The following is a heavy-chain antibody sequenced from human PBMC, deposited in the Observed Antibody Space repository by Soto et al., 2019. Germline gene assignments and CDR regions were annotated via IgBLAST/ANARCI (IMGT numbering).Heavy chain of an antibody. D-gene: IGHD2-2*01. J-gene: IGHJ4*02. CDR3: ARDVLDCSSTSCYDY. CDR2: IIPILGIA. CDR1: GGTFSSYT. V-gene: IGHV1-69*08. Sequence: QVQLVQSGAEVKKPGSSVKVSCKASGGTFSSYTISWVRQAPGQGLEWMGRIIPILGIANYAQKFQGRVTIXXDXSXITAYMELSSLRSEDTAVYYCARDVLDCSSTSCYDYWGQGTLVTVSS.